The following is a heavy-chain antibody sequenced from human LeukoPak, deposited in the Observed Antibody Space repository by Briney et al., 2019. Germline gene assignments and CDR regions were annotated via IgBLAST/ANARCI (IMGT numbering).Heavy chain of an antibody. V-gene: IGHV3-21*01. Sequence: GGSLRLSCTASGFTFNTYTMNWVRQAPGKGPEWIASIGRSSIDKYYADSVRGRFTISRDNAKNSLYVQMSSLRVEDTAVYYCVGGDSRELWGQGTLVTVSS. CDR2: IGRSSIDK. CDR1: GFTFNTYT. D-gene: IGHD3-22*01. CDR3: VGGDSREL. J-gene: IGHJ4*02.